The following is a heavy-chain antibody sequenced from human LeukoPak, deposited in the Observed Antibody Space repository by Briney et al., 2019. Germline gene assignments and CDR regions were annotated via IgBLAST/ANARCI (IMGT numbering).Heavy chain of an antibody. CDR2: IYYSGST. D-gene: IGHD6-19*01. Sequence: SETLSLTCTVSGGSMSSYYWSWIRQPPGKGLEWIGYIYYSGSTNYNPSLKSRVTISVDTSKNQFSLKLSSVTAADTAVYYCARSGYSSGWLLDYWGQGTLVTVSS. V-gene: IGHV4-59*01. J-gene: IGHJ4*02. CDR3: ARSGYSSGWLLDY. CDR1: GGSMSSYY.